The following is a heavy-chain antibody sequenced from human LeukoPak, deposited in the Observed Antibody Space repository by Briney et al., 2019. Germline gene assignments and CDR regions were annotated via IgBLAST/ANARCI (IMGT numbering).Heavy chain of an antibody. CDR1: GYTFTSYG. CDR3: AKDLRPDYSSGYTGSAFDI. V-gene: IGHV1-18*01. D-gene: IGHD6-19*01. CDR2: ISAYNGHT. Sequence: ASVKVSCKASGYTFTSYGISWVRQAPGQGLEWMGWISAYNGHTNYAQKLQGRVTMTTDTSTSTAYMELRSLRSDDTAVYYCAKDLRPDYSSGYTGSAFDIWGQGTMVTVSS. J-gene: IGHJ3*02.